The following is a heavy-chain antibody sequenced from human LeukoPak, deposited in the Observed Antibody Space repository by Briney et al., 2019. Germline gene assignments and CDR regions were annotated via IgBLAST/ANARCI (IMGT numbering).Heavy chain of an antibody. J-gene: IGHJ4*02. CDR1: GYTFTSYY. CDR3: ARDRNSGSYCSDY. V-gene: IGHV1-46*04. Sequence: ASVKVSCKASGYTFTSYYIHWVRQAPGQGPEWVGIINPSSAYTTYSQKLQGRVTMNRDTSKSTVYMEMSSLTSEDTAVYYCARDRNSGSYCSDYWGQGTLVTVSS. D-gene: IGHD1-26*01. CDR2: INPSSAYT.